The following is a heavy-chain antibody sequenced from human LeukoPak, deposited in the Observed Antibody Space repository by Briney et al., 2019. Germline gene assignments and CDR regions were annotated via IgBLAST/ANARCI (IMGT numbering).Heavy chain of an antibody. Sequence: GGSLRLSCAASGFTFDDYAMNWVRQAPGKGLEWVSGINWNGGSTYYRDSVKGRFTISRDNAKNSLYLRMNSLRTEDTALYYCARVKGSGYRNSIDYWGQGTLVTVSS. J-gene: IGHJ4*02. D-gene: IGHD3-3*01. CDR1: GFTFDDYA. CDR2: INWNGGST. CDR3: ARVKGSGYRNSIDY. V-gene: IGHV3-20*04.